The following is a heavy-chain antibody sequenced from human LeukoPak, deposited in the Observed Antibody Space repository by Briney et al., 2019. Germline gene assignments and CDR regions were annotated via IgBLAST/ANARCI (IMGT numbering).Heavy chain of an antibody. D-gene: IGHD3-10*01. CDR1: GFTFSRYW. CDR3: TGPSFDASGMGFDR. V-gene: IGHV3-74*01. Sequence: GGSLTLSCAASGFTFSRYWIHWVRQAPGKGPEWVSVISTDGGSTRYADSVEGRFTISRDNAKNTLYLQMNSLRVEDTAVYYCTGPSFDASGMGFDRWGQAALVTVPS. CDR2: ISTDGGST. J-gene: IGHJ5*02.